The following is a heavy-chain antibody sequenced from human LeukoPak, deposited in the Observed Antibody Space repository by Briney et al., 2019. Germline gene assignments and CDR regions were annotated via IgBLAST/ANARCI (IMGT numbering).Heavy chain of an antibody. CDR2: IYTSGST. J-gene: IGHJ4*02. CDR3: ARVPGRYSNRLAFDY. Sequence: SETLSLTCTVSGGSISSYYWSWIRQPAGKGLEWIGRIYTSGSTNYNPSLKSRVTMSVDTSKNQFSLKLSSVTAADTAVYYCARVPGRYSNRLAFDYWGQGTLVTVSS. D-gene: IGHD6-13*01. V-gene: IGHV4-4*07. CDR1: GGSISSYY.